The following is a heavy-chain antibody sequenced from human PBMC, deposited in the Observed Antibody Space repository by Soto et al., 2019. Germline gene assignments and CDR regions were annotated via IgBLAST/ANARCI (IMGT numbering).Heavy chain of an antibody. V-gene: IGHV3-74*01. J-gene: IGHJ4*02. CDR1: GLTFSSYW. CDR2: LNSDGSSI. CDR3: ARSYSGSPGYFDY. Sequence: PGGSLRLSCAASGLTFSSYWVHWVRQAPGKGLVWVSRLNSDGSSISYADSVKGRFTISRDNAKNTLYLQMNSLRAEDTAVYYCARSYSGSPGYFDYWGQGTLVTVSS. D-gene: IGHD1-26*01.